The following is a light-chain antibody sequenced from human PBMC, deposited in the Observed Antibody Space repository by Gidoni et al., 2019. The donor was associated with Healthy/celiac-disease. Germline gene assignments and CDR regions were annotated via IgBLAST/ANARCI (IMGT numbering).Light chain of an antibody. Sequence: EIVITQSPATLSVSPGERATLSCRASQSVSSNLAWYQQKPGKAPRLLIYGASTRATGIPARFSGSGSGTKFTLTISSLQSEDFAVYYCQQYNNWPPVTFGQGTRLEIK. CDR1: QSVSSN. CDR3: QQYNNWPPVT. V-gene: IGKV3-15*01. CDR2: GAS. J-gene: IGKJ5*01.